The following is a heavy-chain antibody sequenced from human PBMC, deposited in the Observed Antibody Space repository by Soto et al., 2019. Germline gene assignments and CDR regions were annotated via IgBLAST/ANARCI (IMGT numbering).Heavy chain of an antibody. J-gene: IGHJ4*02. CDR1: CGSISSYY. CDR2: IYYSGST. CDR3: ARLRGYSYGFDY. D-gene: IGHD5-18*01. Sequence: SETLSLTCTVSCGSISSYYWSWIRQPPGKGLEWIGYIYYSGSTNYNPSLKSRVTISVDTSKNQFSLKLSSVTAADTAVYYCARLRGYSYGFDYWGQGTLVTV. V-gene: IGHV4-59*01.